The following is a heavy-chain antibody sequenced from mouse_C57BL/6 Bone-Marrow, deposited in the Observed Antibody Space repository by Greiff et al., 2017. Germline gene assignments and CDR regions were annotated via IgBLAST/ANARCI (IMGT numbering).Heavy chain of an antibody. CDR3: AREEYYDAMDY. D-gene: IGHD1-1*02. CDR1: GYTFTSYW. V-gene: IGHV1-55*01. J-gene: IGHJ4*01. CDR2: IYPGSGST. Sequence: VQLQQPGAELVKPGASVKMSCKASGYTFTSYWITWVKQRPGQGLEWIGDIYPGSGSTNYNEKFKSKATLTVDTSSRTAYMQLSSLTSEDSAVYYCAREEYYDAMDYWGQGTSVTVAS.